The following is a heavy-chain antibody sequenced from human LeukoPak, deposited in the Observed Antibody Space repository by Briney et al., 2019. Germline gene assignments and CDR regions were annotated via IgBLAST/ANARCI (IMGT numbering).Heavy chain of an antibody. D-gene: IGHD3-10*02. CDR2: ISSSGSII. J-gene: IGHJ6*04. CDR3: AELGITMIGGV. Sequence: GGSLRLSCAASGFTFSSYEMNWVRQAPGKGLEWVSYISSSGSIIYYADSVKGRFTISTDNAKNSLYLQMNSLRAEDTAVYYCAELGITMIGGVWGKGTTVTISS. CDR1: GFTFSSYE. V-gene: IGHV3-48*03.